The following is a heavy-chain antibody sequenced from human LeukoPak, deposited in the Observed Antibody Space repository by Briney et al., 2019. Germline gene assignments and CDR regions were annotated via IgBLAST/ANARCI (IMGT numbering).Heavy chain of an antibody. CDR3: VRSRDGYNLLDY. V-gene: IGHV4-39*01. J-gene: IGHJ4*02. D-gene: IGHD5-24*01. CDR1: GGSISSSGYY. CDR2: IYYSRST. Sequence: SETLSLTCTVSGGSISSSGYYWGWVRQPPGKGLEWIASIYYSRSTSYNPSLRSRVTISVDTSKNQFSLKLSSVTAADTALYYSVRSRDGYNLLDYWGQGTLVTVSS.